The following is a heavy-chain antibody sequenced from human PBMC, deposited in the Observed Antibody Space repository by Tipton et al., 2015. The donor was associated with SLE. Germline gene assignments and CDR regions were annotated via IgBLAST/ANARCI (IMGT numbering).Heavy chain of an antibody. CDR2: IYTSGST. J-gene: IGHJ4*02. CDR3: ARGQHQFGRFDY. V-gene: IGHV4-4*08. Sequence: TLSLTCTVSGGSISSYYWSWIRQPPGKGLEWIGYIYTSGSTNYNPSLKSRVTISVDTSKNQFSLKLSSVTAADTAVYYCARGQHQFGRFDYWGQGTLVTVSS. CDR1: GGSISSYY. D-gene: IGHD3/OR15-3a*01.